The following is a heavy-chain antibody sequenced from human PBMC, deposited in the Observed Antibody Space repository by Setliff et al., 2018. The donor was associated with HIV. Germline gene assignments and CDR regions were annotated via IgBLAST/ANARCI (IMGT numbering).Heavy chain of an antibody. V-gene: IGHV1-2*02. D-gene: IGHD5-18*01. CDR2: INPNSGGT. CDR1: GYNFTSHD. CDR3: ARTLPQYTNLFDY. Sequence: ASVKVSCKASGYNFTSHDINWVRQAPGQGLEWMGWINPNSGGTNYAQKFQGRVTMTRDTSIGTAYMELSRLRSDDTAVYYCARTLPQYTNLFDYWGQGTLVTVSS. J-gene: IGHJ4*02.